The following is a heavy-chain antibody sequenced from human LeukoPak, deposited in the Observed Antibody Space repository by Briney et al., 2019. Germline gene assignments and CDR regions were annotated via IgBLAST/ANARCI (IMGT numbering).Heavy chain of an antibody. V-gene: IGHV4-59*12. CDR1: GASISTYY. CDR2: IYHSGST. CDR3: ARRYGNEYDY. D-gene: IGHD3-16*01. Sequence: SETLSLTCTVSGASISTYYWSWIRQPPGKGLEWIGYIYHSGSTNYSPSLKSRVTVSADTSRNQFSLKLTSVTAADTAVYYCARRYGNEYDYWGQGTLVTVSS. J-gene: IGHJ4*02.